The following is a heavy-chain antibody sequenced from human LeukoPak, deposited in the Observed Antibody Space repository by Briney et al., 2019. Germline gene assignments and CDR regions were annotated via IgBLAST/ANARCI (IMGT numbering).Heavy chain of an antibody. V-gene: IGHV4-61*02. CDR3: VRGGDYGSAYDYFRY. J-gene: IGHJ4*02. D-gene: IGHD5-12*01. CDR2: IYTGGNT. CDR1: GDSITNGIFH. Sequence: SQTLSLTCTVSGDSITNGIFHWSWIRQPAGKELEWIGRIYTGGNTAYNPSLNSRVTMSLDTSKNQFSLKLTSVTAADTAVYYCVRGGDYGSAYDYFRYWGQGTLVSVSS.